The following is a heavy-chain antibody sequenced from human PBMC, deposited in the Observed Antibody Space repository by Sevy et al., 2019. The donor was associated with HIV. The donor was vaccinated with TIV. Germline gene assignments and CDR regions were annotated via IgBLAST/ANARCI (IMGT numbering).Heavy chain of an antibody. Sequence: GGSLRLSCAASGFTFSGSAIHWVRQASGKGLEWVGRIRSKSNSHATAYAASVKGRFTTSRDESKNTGYLQMNSLKTEDTAVYYCTRHRLSMVRGIIMAHYFDYWGPGTLVTVSS. J-gene: IGHJ4*02. CDR1: GFTFSGSA. V-gene: IGHV3-73*01. CDR2: IRSKSNSHAT. CDR3: TRHRLSMVRGIIMAHYFDY. D-gene: IGHD3-10*01.